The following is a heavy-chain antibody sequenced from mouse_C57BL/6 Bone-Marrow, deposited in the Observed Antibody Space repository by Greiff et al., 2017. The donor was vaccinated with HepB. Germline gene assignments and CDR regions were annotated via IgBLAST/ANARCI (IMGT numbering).Heavy chain of an antibody. V-gene: IGHV5-12*01. J-gene: IGHJ3*01. Sequence: EVQVVESGGGLVQPGGSLKLSCAASGFTFSDYYMYWVRQTPEKRLEWVAYISNGGGSTYYPDTVKGRFTLSRDNAKNTLYLQMSRLKSEDTAMDYCARWKLGDYDEFADWGQGTLVTVSA. CDR1: GFTFSDYY. CDR2: ISNGGGST. D-gene: IGHD2-4*01. CDR3: ARWKLGDYDEFAD.